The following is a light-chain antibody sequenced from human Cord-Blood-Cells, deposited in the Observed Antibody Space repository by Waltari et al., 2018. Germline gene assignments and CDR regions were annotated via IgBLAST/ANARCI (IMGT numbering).Light chain of an antibody. Sequence: EIVLTPSPGTLSLSPGERATLSCRASQSVSSSYLAWYQQKPGQAPRLPIYGASSRATGIPDRCSGSGSGTDFTLTISRLEPEDCAVYYCQQYGSSPLYTFGQGTKLEIK. CDR2: GAS. CDR3: QQYGSSPLYT. J-gene: IGKJ2*01. V-gene: IGKV3-20*01. CDR1: QSVSSSY.